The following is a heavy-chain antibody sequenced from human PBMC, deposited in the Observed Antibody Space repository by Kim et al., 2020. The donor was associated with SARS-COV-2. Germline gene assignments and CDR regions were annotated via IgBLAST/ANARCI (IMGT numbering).Heavy chain of an antibody. CDR2: ISYDGSNK. CDR1: GFTFSSYG. Sequence: GGSLRLSCAASGFTFSSYGMHWVRQAPGKGLEWVAVISYDGSNKYYADSVKGRFTISRDNSKNTLYLQMNSLRAEDTAVYYCAKALAFWCGPVDYWGQGTLVTVSS. CDR3: AKALAFWCGPVDY. V-gene: IGHV3-30*18. J-gene: IGHJ4*02. D-gene: IGHD2-8*01.